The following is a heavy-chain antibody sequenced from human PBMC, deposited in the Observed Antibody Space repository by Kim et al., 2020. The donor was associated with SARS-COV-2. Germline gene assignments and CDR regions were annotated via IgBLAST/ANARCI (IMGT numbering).Heavy chain of an antibody. CDR2: FDPEDGET. Sequence: ASVKVSCKVSGYTLTELSMHWVRQAPGKGLEWLGGFDPEDGETIYAQKFQGRVTMTEDTSTDTAYMELSSLRSEDTAVYYCGCDSIGYYHDAFDIWGQGTMVTVSS. V-gene: IGHV1-24*01. CDR1: GYTLTELS. J-gene: IGHJ3*02. CDR3: GCDSIGYYHDAFDI. D-gene: IGHD3-22*01.